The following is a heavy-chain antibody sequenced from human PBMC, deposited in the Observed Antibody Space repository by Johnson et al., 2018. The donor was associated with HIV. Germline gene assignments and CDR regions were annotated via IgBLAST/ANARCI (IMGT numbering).Heavy chain of an antibody. CDR2: ISYDGSNK. V-gene: IGHV3-30*04. CDR1: GFTFSSYA. J-gene: IGHJ3*02. D-gene: IGHD6-6*01. Sequence: VQLVESGGGVVQPGRSLRLSCAASGFTFSSYAMHWVRQAPGKGLEWVAVISYDGSNKYYADSVKGRFTISRDNSKNTLNLQMNSLRAEDTAVYYCARAERSSSGVDAFDIWGQGTMVTVSS. CDR3: ARAERSSSGVDAFDI.